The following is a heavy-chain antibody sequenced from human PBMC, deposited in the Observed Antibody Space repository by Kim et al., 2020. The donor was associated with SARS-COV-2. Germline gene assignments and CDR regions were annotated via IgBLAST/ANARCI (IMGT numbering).Heavy chain of an antibody. D-gene: IGHD6-25*01. J-gene: IGHJ6*02. CDR3: ARDTAAAMDV. V-gene: IGHV3-72*01. Sequence: YAPSVKGRFIVSRENSENSLYLQMNSLKAEDTAVYYCARDTAAAMDVWGQGTTVTVSS.